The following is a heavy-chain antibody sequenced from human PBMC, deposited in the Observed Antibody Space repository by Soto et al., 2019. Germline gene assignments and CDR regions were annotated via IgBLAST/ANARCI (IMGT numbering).Heavy chain of an antibody. D-gene: IGHD4-4*01. CDR1: GGTFSNFA. V-gene: IGHV1-69*01. CDR3: AASGRALLGYDYKDTEGLDI. CDR2: IIPLFNVA. Sequence: QVQLVQSGPEVKKPGSSVKVSCEASGGTFSNFAVNWVRQAPGQGLEWVGGIIPLFNVAKYAQKFEGRVTIGADDSTSTAYMDLSSLRSDDTAVYYCAASGRALLGYDYKDTEGLDIWGQGTMVTVSS. J-gene: IGHJ3*02.